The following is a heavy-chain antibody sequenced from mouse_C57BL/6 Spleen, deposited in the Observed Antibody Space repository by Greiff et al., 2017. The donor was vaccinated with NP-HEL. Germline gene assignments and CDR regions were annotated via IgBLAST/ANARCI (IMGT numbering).Heavy chain of an antibody. D-gene: IGHD2-14*01. CDR1: GFTFSDYG. V-gene: IGHV5-17*01. J-gene: IGHJ2*01. CDR3: ARRDFTLSYDFDY. Sequence: EVKLMESGGGLVKPGGSLKLSCAASGFTFSDYGMHWVRQAPGKGLEWVAYISSGSSTIYYADTVKGRFTISRDNAKNTLFLQMHSLRSEDTAMYYCARRDFTLSYDFDYWGQGTTLTVSS. CDR2: ISSGSSTI.